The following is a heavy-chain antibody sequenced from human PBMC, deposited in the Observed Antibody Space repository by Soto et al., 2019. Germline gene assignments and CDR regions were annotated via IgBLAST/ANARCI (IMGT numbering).Heavy chain of an antibody. J-gene: IGHJ4*02. D-gene: IGHD3-10*01. CDR3: SKESQWDYCGSASLPWDY. CDR2: ISGTGGDT. V-gene: IGHV3-23*01. CDR1: GFTFSSYA. Sequence: EVQLLESGGGLVHPGGSLRLSCAPSGFTFSSYAMNWVRQAAGKVLEWVSTISGTGGDTYDADSVKGRFTISRDNPKDTLYLQMYSLRAEETTVYYCSKESQWDYCGSASLPWDYWGPGTLVTVSS.